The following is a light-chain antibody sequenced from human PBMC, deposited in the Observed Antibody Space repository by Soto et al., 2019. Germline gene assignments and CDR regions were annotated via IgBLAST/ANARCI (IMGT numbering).Light chain of an antibody. V-gene: IGKV1-5*01. CDR2: DAS. Sequence: DGHMSQSLSTLYASVGDRITITCRASQSSSSWWAWYQQQPGKAPKLLIYDASSLESGVPSRFSGSGSGKEFTLTISSLHPDDFATYCCQHYNSYSTCGRGSKV. J-gene: IGKJ1*01. CDR1: QSSSSW. CDR3: QHYNSYST.